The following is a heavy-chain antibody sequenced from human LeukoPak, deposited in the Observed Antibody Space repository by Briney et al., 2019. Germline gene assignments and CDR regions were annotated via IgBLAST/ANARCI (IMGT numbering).Heavy chain of an antibody. V-gene: IGHV4-38-2*01. Sequence: PSETLSLTCAVSGYSISSGYYWGWIRQPPGKGLEWIGSIYHSGSTYYNPSLKSRVTISVDTSKNQFSLKLSSVTAADTVVYYCARQMATRFDYWGQGTLVTVSS. J-gene: IGHJ4*02. CDR2: IYHSGST. CDR3: ARQMATRFDY. D-gene: IGHD5-24*01. CDR1: GYSISSGYY.